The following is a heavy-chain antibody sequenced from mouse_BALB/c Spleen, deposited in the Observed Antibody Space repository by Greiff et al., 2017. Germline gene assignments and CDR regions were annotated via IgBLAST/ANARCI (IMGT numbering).Heavy chain of an antibody. J-gene: IGHJ4*01. CDR3: TRMGYSNAMDY. CDR1: GYTFTSYW. D-gene: IGHD2-3*01. Sequence: LQQSGSELVRPGASVKLSCKASGYTFTSYWMHWVKQRQGQGLEWIGTIYPGSGSTNYDETLKSKGTLTVDTASSTAYRHLSSRTSEDSAVYYVTRMGYSNAMDYGGQGTSVTGSS. CDR2: IYPGSGST. V-gene: IGHV1S22*01.